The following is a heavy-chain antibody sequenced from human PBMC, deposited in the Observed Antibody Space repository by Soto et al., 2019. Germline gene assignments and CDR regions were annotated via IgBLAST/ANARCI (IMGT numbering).Heavy chain of an antibody. J-gene: IGHJ5*02. CDR3: ARVKSSSGITVVRGVNHYNWFDP. CDR1: GYTFTSYD. Sequence: QVQLVQSGAEVKKPGASVKVSCKASGYTFTSYDINWVRQATAQGLEWMVWMNPNSGNTGYAQKFQGRGTMTRNTTISTAYMELSSLGCEDRAEYYCARVKSSSGITVVRGVNHYNWFDPWGQGTLVIVSS. D-gene: IGHD3-10*01. V-gene: IGHV1-8*01. CDR2: MNPNSGNT.